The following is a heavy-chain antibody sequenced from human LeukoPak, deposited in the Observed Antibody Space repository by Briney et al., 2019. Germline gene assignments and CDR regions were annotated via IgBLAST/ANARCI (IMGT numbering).Heavy chain of an antibody. Sequence: GGSLRLSCAASGFTFSSYEMNWVRQAPGKGLEWVSNISSNGSTIYYADSVKGRFTITRDNAKNSLDPRMNSLRAEDTAVYYCARGTYSSRWHVFDYWGQGTLVTVSS. CDR3: ARGTYSSRWHVFDY. J-gene: IGHJ4*02. CDR1: GFTFSSYE. CDR2: ISSNGSTI. D-gene: IGHD6-13*01. V-gene: IGHV3-48*03.